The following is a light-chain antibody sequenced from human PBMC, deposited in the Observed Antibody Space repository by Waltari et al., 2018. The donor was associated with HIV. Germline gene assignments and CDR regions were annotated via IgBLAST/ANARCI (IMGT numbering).Light chain of an antibody. V-gene: IGLV1-51*01. CDR3: GTWDNSLNTWV. CDR2: DND. J-gene: IGLJ3*02. Sequence: QSVLTQPPSVPAAPGQRVTISCSGSGSNIGNNYVSWYQQLPGTAPKLLNYDNDNRPSGIPARFSGSKSGTSATLGITGLQTGDEAHYYCGTWDNSLNTWVFGGGTKLTVL. CDR1: GSNIGNNY.